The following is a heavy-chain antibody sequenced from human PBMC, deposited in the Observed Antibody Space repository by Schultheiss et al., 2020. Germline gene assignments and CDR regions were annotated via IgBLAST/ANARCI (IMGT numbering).Heavy chain of an antibody. D-gene: IGHD3-22*01. CDR2: INPSGGST. Sequence: ASVKVSCKASGYTFSSYYMHWVRQAPGQGLEWMGIINPSGGSTSYAQKFQGRVTMTRDTSTSTVYMELSSLRSEDTAVYYCARWTRLGYDSSLYERRQDYFDYWGKGTLVPV. CDR1: GYTFSSYY. J-gene: IGHJ4*02. V-gene: IGHV1-46*01. CDR3: ARWTRLGYDSSLYERRQDYFDY.